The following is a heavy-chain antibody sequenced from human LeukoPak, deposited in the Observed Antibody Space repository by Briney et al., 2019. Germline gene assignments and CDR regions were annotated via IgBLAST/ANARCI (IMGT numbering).Heavy chain of an antibody. CDR1: GYPFINYG. J-gene: IGHJ4*02. CDR3: ARQYCIAIDCSVIQTYFDY. Sequence: GASVKVSCKTSGYPFINYGINWVRQAPGQGLEWMGWISTYTGKTKYAQNFQGRITLTTDTSTSTASLGLRSLRSDDTTVYFCARQYCIAIDCSVIQTYFDYWGQGTLVTVSS. V-gene: IGHV1-18*01. D-gene: IGHD2-21*01. CDR2: ISTYTGKT.